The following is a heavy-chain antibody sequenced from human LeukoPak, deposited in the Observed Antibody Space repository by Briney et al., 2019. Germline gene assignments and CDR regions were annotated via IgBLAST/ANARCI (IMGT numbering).Heavy chain of an antibody. V-gene: IGHV3-23*01. CDR3: AGRPTGYSSGYIH. J-gene: IGHJ4*02. CDR2: ISGSAHKI. CDR1: GITFSNYA. D-gene: IGHD5-18*01. Sequence: GGSLRLSCVASGITFSNYAVSWVRQAPEKGLDWVSVISGSAHKIRYADSVKGRFTISRDNSENIVYLQMNNLRVEDTAVYYCAGRPTGYSSGYIHWGQGALVTVSS.